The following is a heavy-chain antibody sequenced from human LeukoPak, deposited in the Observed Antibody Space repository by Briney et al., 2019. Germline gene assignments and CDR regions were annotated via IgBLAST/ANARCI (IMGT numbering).Heavy chain of an antibody. CDR3: AKSGYNRFDY. D-gene: IGHD5-24*01. CDR1: GFTFSSYG. CDR2: ISGSGSGGST. Sequence: GGTLRLSCAASGFTFSSYGMSWVRQAPGKGLEWVSSISGSGSGGSTYYADSVKGRFTISRDNSKNTLYLQMNSLRAEDTAVYYCAKSGYNRFDYWGQGTLVTVSS. J-gene: IGHJ4*02. V-gene: IGHV3-23*01.